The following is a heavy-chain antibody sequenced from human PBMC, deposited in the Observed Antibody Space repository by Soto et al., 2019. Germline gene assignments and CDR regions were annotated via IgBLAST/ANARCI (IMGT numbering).Heavy chain of an antibody. CDR1: GFTFSNYA. J-gene: IGHJ1*01. CDR2: ISGSGGST. D-gene: IGHD6-6*01. CDR3: AKDPPPRIAARPGGRKVYSQR. V-gene: IGHV3-23*01. Sequence: GGSLRLPWAASGFTFSNYAMSCVRQAPGKGLEWVSGISGSGGSTYYADSVKGRFTISSDNSKSTLYLQMNSLRAEDTAVYHCAKDPPPRIAARPGGRKVYSQRWGPGTRVTVSS.